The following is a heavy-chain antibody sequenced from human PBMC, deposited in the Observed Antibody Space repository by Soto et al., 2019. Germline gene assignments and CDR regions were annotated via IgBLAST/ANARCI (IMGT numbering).Heavy chain of an antibody. D-gene: IGHD3-16*01. Sequence: QVQLVQSGAEVKKPGSSVKVSCKASGGTFSSYAISWVRQAPGHGLEWMGGIIPIFGTANYAQKFQGRVTITADKATSTGYMERRSLRSEDTAVYYCAGGGPYGSGSYMLWEDYVWGSYPRHPTYYYGMDVWGQGTTVTVSS. V-gene: IGHV1-69*06. CDR3: AGGGPYGSGSYMLWEDYVWGSYPRHPTYYYGMDV. J-gene: IGHJ6*02. CDR1: GGTFSSYA. CDR2: IIPIFGTA.